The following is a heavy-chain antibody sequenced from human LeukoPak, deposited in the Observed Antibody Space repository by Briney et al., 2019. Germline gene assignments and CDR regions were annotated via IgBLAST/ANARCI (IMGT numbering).Heavy chain of an antibody. CDR1: GGSFSGYY. CDR2: INHSGST. J-gene: IGHJ4*02. Sequence: SETLSLTCAVYGGSFSGYYWSWIRQPPGKGLEWIGEINHSGSTNYNPSLKSRVTISVDTSKNQFSLKLSSVTAADTAVYYCARGRQWLVRWGQGTLVTVS. D-gene: IGHD6-19*01. CDR3: ARGRQWLVR. V-gene: IGHV4-34*01.